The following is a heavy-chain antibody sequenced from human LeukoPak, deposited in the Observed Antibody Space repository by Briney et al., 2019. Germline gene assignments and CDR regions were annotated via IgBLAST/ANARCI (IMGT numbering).Heavy chain of an antibody. V-gene: IGHV4-30-4*01. CDR3: ARWRQYQLLHNWFDP. Sequence: PSETLSLTCTVSGGSISSGDYYWSWIRQPPGKGLEWIGYIYYSGSTYYNPSLKSRVTISVDTSKNQFSLKLSSVTAADTAVYYCARWRQYQLLHNWFDPWGQGTLVTVSS. J-gene: IGHJ5*02. CDR1: GGSISSGDYY. D-gene: IGHD2-2*01. CDR2: IYYSGST.